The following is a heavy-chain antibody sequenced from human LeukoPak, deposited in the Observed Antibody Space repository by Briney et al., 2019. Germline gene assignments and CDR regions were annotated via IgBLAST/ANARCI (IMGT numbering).Heavy chain of an antibody. CDR2: IYYSGTT. D-gene: IGHD4-23*01. V-gene: IGHV4-39*01. J-gene: IGHJ4*02. Sequence: SETLSLTCTVSVGSISSSSYYWGWVRQPPGKGPEWIGTIYYSGTTYYNPSVKSRVTVSVDTSKNQCSLRLSSVTAADTAVYFCARYVVTRGYSFDYWGQGTLVTVSS. CDR1: VGSISSSSYY. CDR3: ARYVVTRGYSFDY.